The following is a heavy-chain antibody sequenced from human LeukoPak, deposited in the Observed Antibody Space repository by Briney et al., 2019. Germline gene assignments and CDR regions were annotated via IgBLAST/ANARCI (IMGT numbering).Heavy chain of an antibody. Sequence: SETLSLTCAVYGGSFSGYYWSWIRQPPGKGLEWIGEINHSGSTNYNPSLKSRVTISVDTTNNQFSLKLSSVTAADTAVYYCARGLGYALHYYYYYYMDVWGKGTTVTVSS. D-gene: IGHD5-12*01. CDR1: GGSFSGYY. CDR2: INHSGST. CDR3: ARGLGYALHYYYYYYMDV. J-gene: IGHJ6*03. V-gene: IGHV4-34*01.